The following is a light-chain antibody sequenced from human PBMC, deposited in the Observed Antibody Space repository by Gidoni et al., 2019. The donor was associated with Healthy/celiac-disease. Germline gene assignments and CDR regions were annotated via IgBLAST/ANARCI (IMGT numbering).Light chain of an antibody. CDR1: QSVLYSSNNKNY. CDR2: WAS. Sequence: DIVMTQSPDSLAVSLGERATINCKSSQSVLYSSNNKNYFAWYQQKPGQPPKLLIYWASTRESGVPDRFSGSGSGTDVTLTISSLQAEDVAVYYCQQYYSTPTFGPGTKVDIK. V-gene: IGKV4-1*01. CDR3: QQYYSTPT. J-gene: IGKJ3*01.